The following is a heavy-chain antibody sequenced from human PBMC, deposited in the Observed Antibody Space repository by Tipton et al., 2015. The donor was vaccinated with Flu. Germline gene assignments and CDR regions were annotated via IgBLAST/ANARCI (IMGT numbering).Heavy chain of an antibody. D-gene: IGHD5-12*01. V-gene: IGHV3-53*01. CDR3: ARAVRYSGYELSGVFDY. CDR1: GFTVSGNY. Sequence: SLRLSCAASGFTVSGNYMSWVRQAPGKGLEWVSVIYSGGSTYYADSVKGRFTISSDNSKNTLYLQMNSLRAEDTAVYYCARAVRYSGYELSGVFDYWGQGTLVTVSS. CDR2: IYSGGST. J-gene: IGHJ4*02.